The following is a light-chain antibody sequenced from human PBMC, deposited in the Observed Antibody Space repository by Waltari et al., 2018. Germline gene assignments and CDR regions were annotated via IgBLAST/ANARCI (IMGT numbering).Light chain of an antibody. CDR3: QQLNSYPIT. Sequence: DIQLTQSPSFLSASVGDRVTITCRASQGISSYLGWYQQQQGKAPKLLIYAASTLQGRVPSRFSGSGSGTEFTLTISSLQPEDSATYYCQQLNSYPITFGQGTRVESK. CDR2: AAS. J-gene: IGKJ5*01. V-gene: IGKV1-9*01. CDR1: QGISSY.